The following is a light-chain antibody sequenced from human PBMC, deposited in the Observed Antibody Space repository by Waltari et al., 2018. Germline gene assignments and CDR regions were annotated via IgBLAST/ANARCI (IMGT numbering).Light chain of an antibody. CDR3: QQHYGVLWT. Sequence: IVMTQSPDSLAVSLGERATINGKSSQSLLYSSNNKNYLAWYQQKPGQPPKLLIYWASTRESGVPDRFSGSGSGTDFTLTISTLQAEDVAVYYCQQHYGVLWTFGQGTKVEI. J-gene: IGKJ1*01. V-gene: IGKV4-1*01. CDR1: QSLLYSSNNKNY. CDR2: WAS.